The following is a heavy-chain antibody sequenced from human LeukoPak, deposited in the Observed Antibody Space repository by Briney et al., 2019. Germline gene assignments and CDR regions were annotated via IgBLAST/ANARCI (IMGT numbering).Heavy chain of an antibody. CDR2: IWFDESIK. D-gene: IGHD6-6*01. CDR1: GFDLSTYA. CDR3: AGLYSNSRPAAMGTLFDN. V-gene: IGHV3-33*01. J-gene: IGHJ4*02. Sequence: GRSLRLSCAASGFDLSTYAMHWVRQAPGKGLEWVAVIWFDESIKYYADAVKGRFTISRDNSKNTLYLQVNSLRAEDTAVYYCAGLYSNSRPAAMGTLFDNWGQGTLVTVSS.